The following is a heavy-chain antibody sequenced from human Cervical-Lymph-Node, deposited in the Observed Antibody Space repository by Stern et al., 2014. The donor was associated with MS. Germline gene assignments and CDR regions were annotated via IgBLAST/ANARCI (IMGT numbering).Heavy chain of an antibody. CDR3: ARELSGMYGMDV. V-gene: IGHV4-31*03. D-gene: IGHD1-1*01. Sequence: QLQLQESGPGLVKPSQTLSLTCTVSGGSINNGDYYWSWVRQHPGKGLDWLGYIYYSGATYYIPSLKGRLTISVDTSKRHFSLKLTSVTAADTAVYYCARELSGMYGMDVWGQGTTVTVSS. CDR2: IYYSGAT. J-gene: IGHJ6*02. CDR1: GGSINNGDYY.